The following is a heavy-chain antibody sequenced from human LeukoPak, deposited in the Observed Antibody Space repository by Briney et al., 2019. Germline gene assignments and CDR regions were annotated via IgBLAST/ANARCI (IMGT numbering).Heavy chain of an antibody. D-gene: IGHD5-18*01. CDR3: ASGYSYGKVDY. CDR1: GFTVSSNY. CDR2: IYSGGRI. J-gene: IGHJ4*02. Sequence: PGGSLRLSCAASGFTVSSNYMSWVRQASGKGLEWVSLIYSGGRIFYADSVKGRFIISTDNSKNTLYLQMNSLRAEDTAVYYCASGYSYGKVDYWGQGTLVTVSS. V-gene: IGHV3-66*01.